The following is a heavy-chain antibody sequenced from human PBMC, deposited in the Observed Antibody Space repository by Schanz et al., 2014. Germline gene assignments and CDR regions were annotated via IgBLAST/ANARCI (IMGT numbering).Heavy chain of an antibody. Sequence: EVELVESGGGLVQPGGSLRLSCTASGFTFRSYSMNWVRPAPGKGLEWVSYISSSSSTRYYSDSVKGRFTISRDNAKYSLFLQMNSLRAEDTAVYYCARDFLLEQLGYSHYYYAMDVWGQGTTVTVSS. CDR2: ISSSSSTR. D-gene: IGHD2-15*01. CDR1: GFTFRSYS. J-gene: IGHJ6*02. CDR3: ARDFLLEQLGYSHYYYAMDV. V-gene: IGHV3-48*01.